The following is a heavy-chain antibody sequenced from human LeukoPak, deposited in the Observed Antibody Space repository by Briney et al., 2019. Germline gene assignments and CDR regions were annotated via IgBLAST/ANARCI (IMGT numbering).Heavy chain of an antibody. Sequence: RASVKVSCKASGYTFTGYYMHWVRQAPGQGLEWMGWINPNSGGTNYAQKFQGRFTMTRDTSISTAYMELSRLRSDDTAVYYCAKYHYGSGSYPTWGQGTLVTVSS. D-gene: IGHD3-10*01. V-gene: IGHV1-2*02. CDR2: INPNSGGT. CDR3: AKYHYGSGSYPT. J-gene: IGHJ4*02. CDR1: GYTFTGYY.